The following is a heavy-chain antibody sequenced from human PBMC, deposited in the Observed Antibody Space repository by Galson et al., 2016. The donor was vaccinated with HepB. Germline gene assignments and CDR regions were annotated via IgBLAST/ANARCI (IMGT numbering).Heavy chain of an antibody. V-gene: IGHV3-23*01. D-gene: IGHD1-1*01. J-gene: IGHJ4*02. CDR1: GLSLSPYA. CDR3: AKGRTGTTGPVEY. CDR2: ISGSGAST. Sequence: SLRLSCAGSGLSLSPYAMSWGRQAPGKGLEWVSGISGSGASTTYADSVKGRFTISRDNSKNTLYLQMNSLRDEDTAVYYCAKGRTGTTGPVEYWGQGTLVTVSS.